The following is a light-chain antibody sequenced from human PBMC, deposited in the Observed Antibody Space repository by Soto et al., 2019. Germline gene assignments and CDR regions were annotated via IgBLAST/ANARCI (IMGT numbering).Light chain of an antibody. J-gene: IGLJ2*01. CDR3: AAWDDSLSAVV. CDR2: RNN. Sequence: QPVLTQPPSASGTPGQRVTSSCSGSSSNIGSNYVYWYQQLPGTAPKVLIYRNNQRPSGVPDRFSGSKSGTSASLAISGLRSEDEADYYCAAWDDSLSAVVFGGGTKLTVL. CDR1: SSNIGSNY. V-gene: IGLV1-47*01.